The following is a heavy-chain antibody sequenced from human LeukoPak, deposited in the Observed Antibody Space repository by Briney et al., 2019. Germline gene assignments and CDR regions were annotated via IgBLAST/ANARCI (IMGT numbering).Heavy chain of an antibody. Sequence: KPSETLSLTFTVSGASMRTYYWSWIRQPPGKGLEWIGFIYHSGSTDYNPSLESRGTISVDTSKNQFSLKLSSVTAADTADYYCARTNYFGSGSYYPDLWGQGTLVTVSS. CDR1: GASMRTYY. J-gene: IGHJ5*02. CDR2: IYHSGST. D-gene: IGHD3-10*01. CDR3: ARTNYFGSGSYYPDL. V-gene: IGHV4-59*08.